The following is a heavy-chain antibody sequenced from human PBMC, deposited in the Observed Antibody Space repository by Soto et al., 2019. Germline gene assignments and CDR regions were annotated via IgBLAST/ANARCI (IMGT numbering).Heavy chain of an antibody. V-gene: IGHV3-23*01. J-gene: IGHJ6*02. Sequence: EVQLLESGGGLVQPGGSLRLSCAASGFTFSNYAMDWVRQAPGGGLESIASISNSGDRTYYTGSVKGRFTISRDNSKNTLYLQLTALRAEDSATYYCARILEPGIISVYYGLDVWGQGTTVAVS. CDR1: GFTFSNYA. D-gene: IGHD1-20*01. CDR3: ARILEPGIISVYYGLDV. CDR2: ISNSGDRT.